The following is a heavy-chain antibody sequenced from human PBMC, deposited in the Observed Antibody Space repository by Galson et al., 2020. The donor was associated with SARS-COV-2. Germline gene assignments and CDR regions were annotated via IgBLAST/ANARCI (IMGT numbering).Heavy chain of an antibody. CDR1: GFTFSDYY. CDR2: ISSSGSTI. Sequence: WGSLRLSCAASGFTFSDYYMSWIRQAPGKGLEWVSYISSSGSTIYYADSVKGRFTISRDNAKNSLYLQMNSLRAEDTAVYYCARVWGYCSSTSCGFWFDPWGQGTLVTVSS. J-gene: IGHJ5*02. D-gene: IGHD2-2*01. V-gene: IGHV3-11*01. CDR3: ARVWGYCSSTSCGFWFDP.